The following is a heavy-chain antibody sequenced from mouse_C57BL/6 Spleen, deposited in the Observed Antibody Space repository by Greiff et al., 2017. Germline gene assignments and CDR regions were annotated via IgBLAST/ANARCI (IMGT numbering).Heavy chain of an antibody. CDR1: GYAFSSSW. Sequence: VMLVESGPELVKPGASVKISCKASGYAFSSSWMNWVKQRPGKGLEWIGRIYPGDGDTNYNGKFKGKATLTADKSSSTAYMQLSSLTSEDSAVYFCARCEGIYDYETYAMDYWGQGTSVTVSS. V-gene: IGHV1-82*01. CDR2: IYPGDGDT. D-gene: IGHD2-4*01. CDR3: ARCEGIYDYETYAMDY. J-gene: IGHJ4*01.